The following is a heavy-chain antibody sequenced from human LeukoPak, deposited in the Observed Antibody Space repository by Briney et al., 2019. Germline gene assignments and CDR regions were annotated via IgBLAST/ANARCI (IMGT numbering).Heavy chain of an antibody. CDR2: INSDGSST. D-gene: IGHD3-3*01. Sequence: GGSLRLSCAASGFTFSNYWMHWGRQAPGKGLVWVSRINSDGSSTNNADSALGRFTISRDNAKNTLYLQMNSLRAEDTAVYYCARDRYGVIDYWGQGTLVTVSS. V-gene: IGHV3-74*01. J-gene: IGHJ4*02. CDR3: ARDRYGVIDY. CDR1: GFTFSNYW.